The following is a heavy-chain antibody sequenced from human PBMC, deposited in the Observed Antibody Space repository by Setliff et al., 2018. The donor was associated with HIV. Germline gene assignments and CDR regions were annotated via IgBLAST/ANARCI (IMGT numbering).Heavy chain of an antibody. Sequence: SETLSLTCAVSGGSIRGHYWSWIRQPPGKGLEWIGSIYYSGSTYYNPSLKSRVTISVDTSKNQFSLKLSSVTAADTAVYYCARHDSGSSPWGQGTPVTVSS. D-gene: IGHD1-26*01. CDR2: IYYSGST. CDR3: ARHDSGSSP. J-gene: IGHJ5*02. V-gene: IGHV4-59*05. CDR1: GGSIRGHY.